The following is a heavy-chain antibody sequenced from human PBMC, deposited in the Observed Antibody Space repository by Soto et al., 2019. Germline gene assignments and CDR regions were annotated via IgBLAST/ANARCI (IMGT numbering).Heavy chain of an antibody. CDR3: AKGGPDGFCSGGRCYFDY. D-gene: IGHD2-15*01. J-gene: IGHJ4*02. CDR1: GFTFDDYA. V-gene: IGHV3-9*01. CDR2: ISWNSNII. Sequence: GGSLRLSCAASGFTFDDYAMHWVRRVPGKGLERVSSISWNSNIIGYADSVKGRFTISRDNAKNSLYLQMNSLLPEDTALYYCAKGGPDGFCSGGRCYFDYWGQGTLVTVSS.